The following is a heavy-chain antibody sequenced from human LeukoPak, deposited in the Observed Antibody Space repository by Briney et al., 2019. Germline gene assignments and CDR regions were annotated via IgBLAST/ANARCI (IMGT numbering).Heavy chain of an antibody. CDR3: ARGREQVDTAMVYFDY. D-gene: IGHD5-18*01. CDR2: IYYSGST. V-gene: IGHV4-59*01. CDR1: GGSISSYY. J-gene: IGHJ4*02. Sequence: SETLSLTCTVSGGSISSYYWSWIRQPPGKGLEWIGYIYYSGSTNYNPSLKSRVTISVDTSKNQFSLKLSSVTAADTALYYCARGREQVDTAMVYFDYWGQGTLVTVSS.